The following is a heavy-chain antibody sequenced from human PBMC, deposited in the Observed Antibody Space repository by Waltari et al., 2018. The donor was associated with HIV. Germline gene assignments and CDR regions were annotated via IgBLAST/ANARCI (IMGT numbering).Heavy chain of an antibody. V-gene: IGHV3-20*04. CDR1: GFNFDDYG. CDR3: ARDYGSGSYYNY. J-gene: IGHJ4*02. Sequence: EVQLVESGGGVVRPGGSLRLSCLASGFNFDDYGMSWVLQAPGKGLEWVSGINWNGGSTGYADSVKGRFSISRDNAKNSLYLQMNSLRAEDTALYYCARDYGSGSYYNYWGQGTLVTVSS. CDR2: INWNGGST. D-gene: IGHD3-10*01.